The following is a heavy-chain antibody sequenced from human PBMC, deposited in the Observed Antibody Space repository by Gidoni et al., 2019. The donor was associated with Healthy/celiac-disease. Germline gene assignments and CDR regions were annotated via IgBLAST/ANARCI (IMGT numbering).Heavy chain of an antibody. Sequence: QVQLQESGPGLVKPSQTLSLTCPFSGCSISSGYYFWSWICQPPGKGLEWIGYIYYSGRTYYNPSLKSRVTISVDTSKNQFSLKLSSVTAADTAVYYCARVSSSSSPPGYYYYGMDVWGQGTTVTVSS. J-gene: IGHJ6*02. CDR2: IYYSGRT. CDR3: ARVSSSSSPPGYYYYGMDV. CDR1: GCSISSGYYF. D-gene: IGHD6-6*01. V-gene: IGHV4-30-4*01.